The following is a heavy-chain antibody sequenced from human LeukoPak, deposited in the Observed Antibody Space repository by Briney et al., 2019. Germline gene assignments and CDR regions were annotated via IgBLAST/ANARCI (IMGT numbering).Heavy chain of an antibody. Sequence: ASVKVSCKASGYTFTSYGISWVRQAPGQGLEWMGWINPNSGGTNYAQKFQGRVTMTRDTSISTAYMELSRLRSDDTAVYYCARAMVRGVIITPFFYWGQGTLVTVSS. CDR2: INPNSGGT. CDR3: ARAMVRGVIITPFFY. D-gene: IGHD3-10*01. CDR1: GYTFTSYG. J-gene: IGHJ4*02. V-gene: IGHV1-2*02.